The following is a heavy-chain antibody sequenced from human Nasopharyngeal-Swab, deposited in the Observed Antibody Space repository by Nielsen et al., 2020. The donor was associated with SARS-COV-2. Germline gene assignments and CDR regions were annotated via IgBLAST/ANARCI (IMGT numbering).Heavy chain of an antibody. CDR1: GFTFEDYA. J-gene: IGHJ4*02. Sequence: GESLKISCAASGFTFEDYAMHWVRQAPGKGLEWVSYISSSSSTIYYTDSVRGRFTISRDNSKNMVNLQLNSLRAEDTAVYYCARMDFIASRDYWGQGTLVTVSS. CDR2: ISSSSSTI. V-gene: IGHV3-48*01. CDR3: ARMDFIASRDY. D-gene: IGHD6-13*01.